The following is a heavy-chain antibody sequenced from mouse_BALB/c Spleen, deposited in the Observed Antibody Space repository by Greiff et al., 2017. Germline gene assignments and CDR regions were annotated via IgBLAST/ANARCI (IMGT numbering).Heavy chain of an antibody. D-gene: IGHD2-1*01. V-gene: IGHV1-69*02. Sequence: QVQLKESGAELVRPGASVKLSCKASGYTFTSYWINWVKQRPGQGLEWIGNIYPSDSYTNYNQKFKDKATLTVDKSSSTAYMQLSSPTSEDSAVYYCTRSPPDGNYLYYAMDYWGQGTSVTVSS. J-gene: IGHJ4*01. CDR2: IYPSDSYT. CDR3: TRSPPDGNYLYYAMDY. CDR1: GYTFTSYW.